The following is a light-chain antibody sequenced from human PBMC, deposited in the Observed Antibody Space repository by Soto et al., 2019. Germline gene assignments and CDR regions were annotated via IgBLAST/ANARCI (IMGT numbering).Light chain of an antibody. J-gene: IGKJ1*01. CDR1: QTISNW. Sequence: DIQMTQSPSTLSASVGDRVTITCRANQTISNWLAWYQQKTGKAPKPLIYDASSLESGVTSRFSGSGSGTDFTLTLISLQPDDFATYYCQQYYSYWTFGQGTKVDIK. CDR2: DAS. V-gene: IGKV1-5*01. CDR3: QQYYSYWT.